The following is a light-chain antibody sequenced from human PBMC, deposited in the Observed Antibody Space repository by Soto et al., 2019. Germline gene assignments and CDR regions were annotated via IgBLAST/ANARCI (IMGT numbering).Light chain of an antibody. CDR3: KSYAGSNTYV. CDR1: SSNLGAGYD. J-gene: IGLJ1*01. CDR2: GNR. Sequence: QSVLTQPPSVSGAPGQRVTISCTGNSSNLGAGYDVHWYQQLPGSAPRLLIYGNRNRPSGVPERFSGSKSGNTASLTVSGLQAADEADYFCKSYAGSNTYVFGSGTKLTVL. V-gene: IGLV1-40*01.